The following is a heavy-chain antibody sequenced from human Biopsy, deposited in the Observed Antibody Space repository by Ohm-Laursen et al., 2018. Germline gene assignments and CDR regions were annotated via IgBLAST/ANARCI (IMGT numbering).Heavy chain of an antibody. CDR1: GFSFSSYG. V-gene: IGHV3-30*18. Sequence: SLRLSCAASGFSFSSYGMHWVRQAPGKGPEWVAVISDDGRNKYYIDSVRGRFTISKDNSKNTLYLQMNNLRAGDTAVFYCAKDLRNDNWGVENWGQGTLVTVSS. CDR2: ISDDGRNK. J-gene: IGHJ4*02. CDR3: AKDLRNDNWGVEN. D-gene: IGHD7-27*01.